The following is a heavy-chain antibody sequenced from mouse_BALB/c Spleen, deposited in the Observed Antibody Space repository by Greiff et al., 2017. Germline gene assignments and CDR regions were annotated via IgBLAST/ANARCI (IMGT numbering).Heavy chain of an antibody. CDR1: GYTFTSYY. Sequence: QVQLQQSGAELVKPGASVKLSCKASGYTFTSYYMYWVKQRPGQGLEWIGEINPSNGGTNFNENFKSKATLTVDKSSSTAYMQLSSLTSEDSAVYYGTRRDYYGSSYGDYWGQGTTLTVSS. D-gene: IGHD1-1*01. J-gene: IGHJ2*01. CDR3: TRRDYYGSSYGDY. CDR2: INPSNGGT. V-gene: IGHV1S81*02.